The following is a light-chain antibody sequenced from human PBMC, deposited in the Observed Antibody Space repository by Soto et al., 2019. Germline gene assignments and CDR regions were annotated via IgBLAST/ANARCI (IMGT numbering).Light chain of an antibody. V-gene: IGKV3-20*01. Sequence: EGVLTQSPGTLSLSTGEGATLSCRASQSVSNRYFAWYQQKPGQAPRLLIYRVSSRATGIPDRFSGSGSGTDFTLTISRLEPEDFAVYYCQQYGNVPLTFGGGTKVDIK. J-gene: IGKJ4*01. CDR2: RVS. CDR3: QQYGNVPLT. CDR1: QSVSNRY.